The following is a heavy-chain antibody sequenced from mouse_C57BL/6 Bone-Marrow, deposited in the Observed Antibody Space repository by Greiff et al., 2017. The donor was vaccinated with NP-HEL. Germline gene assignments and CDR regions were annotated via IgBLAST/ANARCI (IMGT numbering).Heavy chain of an antibody. CDR1: GYAFSSYW. CDR2: IYPGDGDT. J-gene: IGHJ2*01. CDR3: ARSAYYYGSSYVDY. V-gene: IGHV1-80*01. Sequence: LVESGAELVKPGASVKISCKASGYAFSSYWMNWVKQRPGKGLEWIGQIYPGDGDTNYNGKFKGKATLTADKSSSTAYMQLSSLTSEDSAVYFCARSAYYYGSSYVDYWGQGTTLTVSS. D-gene: IGHD1-1*01.